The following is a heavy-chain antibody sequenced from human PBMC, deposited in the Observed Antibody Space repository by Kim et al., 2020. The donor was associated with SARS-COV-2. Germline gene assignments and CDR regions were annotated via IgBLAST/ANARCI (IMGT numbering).Heavy chain of an antibody. D-gene: IGHD2-2*01. CDR3: ARGYCSSTSCYRPNWFDP. CDR2: INHSGST. CDR1: GGSFSGYY. J-gene: IGHJ5*02. Sequence: SETLSLTCAVYGGSFSGYYWSWIRQPPGKGLEWIGEINHSGSTNYNPSLKSRVTISVDTSKNQFSLKLSSVTAADTAVYYCARGYCSSTSCYRPNWFDP. V-gene: IGHV4-34*01.